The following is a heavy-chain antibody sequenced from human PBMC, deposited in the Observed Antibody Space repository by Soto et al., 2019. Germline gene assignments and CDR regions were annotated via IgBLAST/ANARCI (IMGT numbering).Heavy chain of an antibody. CDR2: ISWDGGST. CDR1: GFTFDDYT. V-gene: IGHV3-43*01. Sequence: GGSLRLSCAASGFTFDDYTMHWVRQAPGKGLEWVSLISWDGGSTYYADSVKGRFTISRDNSKNSLYLQMNSLRTEDPALEYFAKDLGYCSSWGLNYFYYGMDVWGQGTTVTVSS. J-gene: IGHJ6*02. CDR3: AKDLGYCSSWGLNYFYYGMDV. D-gene: IGHD6-13*01.